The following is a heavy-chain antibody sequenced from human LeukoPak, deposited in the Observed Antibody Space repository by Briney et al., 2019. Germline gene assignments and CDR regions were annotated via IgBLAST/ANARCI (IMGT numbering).Heavy chain of an antibody. J-gene: IGHJ4*02. CDR2: ISGSGGST. CDR3: AKNYYDSSAYFDY. V-gene: IGHV3-23*01. D-gene: IGHD3-22*01. Sequence: GGSLRLSCAASGFTFSTYAMSWVRQTPEKGLEWVSAISGSGGSTYYADSVKGRFTISRDNSKNTLYPQMNSLRAEDTAVYYCAKNYYDSSAYFDYWGQGTLVTVSS. CDR1: GFTFSTYA.